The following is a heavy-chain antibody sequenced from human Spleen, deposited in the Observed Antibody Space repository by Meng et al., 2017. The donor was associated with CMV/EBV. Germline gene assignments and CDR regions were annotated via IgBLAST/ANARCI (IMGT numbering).Heavy chain of an antibody. D-gene: IGHD6-19*01. CDR1: GGSFSGYY. CDR3: ARDRPGRIAVAGTRFDL. Sequence: GGSFSGYYWRWVRQPPGKGLEWIGEINHSGSTNYNPSLKSRVTISVDTSKNQFSLKLSSVTAADTAVYYCARDRPGRIAVAGTRFDLWGRGTLVTVSS. CDR2: INHSGST. V-gene: IGHV4-34*01. J-gene: IGHJ2*01.